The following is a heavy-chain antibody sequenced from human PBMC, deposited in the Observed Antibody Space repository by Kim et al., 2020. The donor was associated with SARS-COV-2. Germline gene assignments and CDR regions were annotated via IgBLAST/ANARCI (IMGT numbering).Heavy chain of an antibody. J-gene: IGHJ4*02. Sequence: NYNPSLKSRVTISVDTSKNQFSLKLSSVTAADTAVYYCARGPRVVTALDYWGQGTLVTVSS. D-gene: IGHD2-21*02. CDR3: ARGPRVVTALDY. V-gene: IGHV4-34*01.